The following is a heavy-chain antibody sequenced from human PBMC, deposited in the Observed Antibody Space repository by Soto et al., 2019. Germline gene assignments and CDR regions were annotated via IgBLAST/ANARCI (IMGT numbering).Heavy chain of an antibody. J-gene: IGHJ3*02. V-gene: IGHV3-73*01. CDR1: GFTFSGSA. CDR3: TGSYYYGSGSYYNDAFDI. Sequence: GGSLRLSCAASGFTFSGSAMHWVRQASGKGLEWVGRIRSKANSYATAYAASVKGRFTISRDDSKNTAYLQMNSLKTEDTAVYYCTGSYYYGSGSYYNDAFDIWGQGTMVTVSS. CDR2: IRSKANSYAT. D-gene: IGHD3-10*01.